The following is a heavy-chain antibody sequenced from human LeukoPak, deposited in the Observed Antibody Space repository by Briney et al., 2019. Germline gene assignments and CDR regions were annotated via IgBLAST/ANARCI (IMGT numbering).Heavy chain of an antibody. CDR2: IGGSGGST. CDR3: AKYPRDGSGSFDY. Sequence: GGSLRLSCAASGFTFSSYAMSWVRQAPGKGLEWVSAIGGSGGSTYYADSVKGRFTISRDNSKNTLYLQMNSLRAEDTAVYYCAKYPRDGSGSFDYWGQGTLVTVSS. D-gene: IGHD3-10*01. J-gene: IGHJ4*02. V-gene: IGHV3-23*01. CDR1: GFTFSSYA.